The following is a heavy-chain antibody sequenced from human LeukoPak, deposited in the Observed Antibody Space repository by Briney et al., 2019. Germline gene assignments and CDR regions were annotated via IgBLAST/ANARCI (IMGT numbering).Heavy chain of an antibody. V-gene: IGHV4-59*01. CDR1: GGSISDYF. CDR2: IRNSGNT. Sequence: PSETLSLTCSVSGGSISDYFWNWIRQPPGKGLEWIAYIRNSGNTKYNPSLKSRVTISVDTSKNQFSLNLRSVTAADTAVYYCARASSNSYGIDGFDYWGQGTLVTVSS. D-gene: IGHD5-18*01. CDR3: ARASSNSYGIDGFDY. J-gene: IGHJ4*02.